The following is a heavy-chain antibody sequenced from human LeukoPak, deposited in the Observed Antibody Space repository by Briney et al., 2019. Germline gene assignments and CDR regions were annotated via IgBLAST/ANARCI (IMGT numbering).Heavy chain of an antibody. J-gene: IGHJ4*02. D-gene: IGHD3-16*01. CDR3: ARGRYYDYIWGSYRERGIFDY. V-gene: IGHV1-8*01. CDR1: GYTFTSYD. Sequence: ASVKVSCKASGYTFTSYDINSVRQATGQGLEWMGWMNPNSGNTGYAQKFQGRVTMTRNTSISTAYMELSSLRSEDTAVYYCARGRYYDYIWGSYRERGIFDYWGQGTLVTVSS. CDR2: MNPNSGNT.